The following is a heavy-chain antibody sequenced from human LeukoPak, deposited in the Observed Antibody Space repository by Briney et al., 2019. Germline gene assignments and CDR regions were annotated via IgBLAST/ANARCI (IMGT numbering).Heavy chain of an antibody. J-gene: IGHJ4*02. CDR1: GFTFKNYW. CDR3: VRDLDLGGYSSFVS. CDR2: INADGSDT. Sequence: TGGSLRLSCAASGFTFKNYWMSWVRQAPGKGPVWVSHINADGSDTNYADSVRGRFTISRDNAKNTLYLQMNTLRAEDTAVYYCVRDLDLGGYSSFVSWGQGTLVTVSS. V-gene: IGHV3-74*01. D-gene: IGHD4-23*01.